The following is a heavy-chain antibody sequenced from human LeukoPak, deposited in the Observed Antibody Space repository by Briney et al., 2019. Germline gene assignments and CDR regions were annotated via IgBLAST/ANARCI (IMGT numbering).Heavy chain of an antibody. D-gene: IGHD3-10*01. J-gene: IGHJ3*02. CDR3: ARNIWFGESADAFDI. CDR1: GYTFTGYY. V-gene: IGHV1-2*02. CDR2: INPNSGGT. Sequence: ASVKVSCKASGYTFTGYYMHWVRQAPGQGPEWMGWINPNSGGTNYAQKFQGRATMTRDKSIRTAYMELSRLTSDDTAVYYCARNIWFGESADAFDIWGQGTMVTVSS.